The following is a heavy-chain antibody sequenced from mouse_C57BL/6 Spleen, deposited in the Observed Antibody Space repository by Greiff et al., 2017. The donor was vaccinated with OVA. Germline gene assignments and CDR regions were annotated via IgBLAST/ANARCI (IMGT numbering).Heavy chain of an antibody. CDR2: ISSGGDYI. CDR3: TRDLGDGRSWRYFDV. CDR1: GFTFSSYA. J-gene: IGHJ1*03. D-gene: IGHD1-1*01. Sequence: VQLKESGAGLVKPGGSLKLSCAASGFTFSSYAMSWVSQTPEKRLEWVAYISSGGDYIYSADTVKGRFTISSDNARNTQYLQMSSLKSEDTAMYYCTRDLGDGRSWRYFDVWGTGTTVTVSS. V-gene: IGHV5-9-1*02.